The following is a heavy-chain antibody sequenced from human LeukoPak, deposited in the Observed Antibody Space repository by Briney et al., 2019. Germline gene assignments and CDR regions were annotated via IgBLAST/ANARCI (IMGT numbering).Heavy chain of an antibody. Sequence: GAPVKVSCKASGYTFTSYGISWVRQAPGQGLEWMGWISAYNGNTNYAQKLQGRVTMTTDTSTSTAYMELRSLRSDDTAVYYCARVVPAAIRRWFDPWGQGTLVTVSS. D-gene: IGHD2-2*01. CDR2: ISAYNGNT. CDR3: ARVVPAAIRRWFDP. J-gene: IGHJ5*02. V-gene: IGHV1-18*01. CDR1: GYTFTSYG.